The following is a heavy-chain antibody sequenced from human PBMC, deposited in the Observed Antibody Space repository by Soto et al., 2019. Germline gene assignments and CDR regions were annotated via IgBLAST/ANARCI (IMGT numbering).Heavy chain of an antibody. CDR2: INHSGST. CDR3: ARGFLYYCSGSYLGY. Sequence: QVQLQQWGAGLLKPSETLSLTCAVYGGSFSGYYWSWIRQPPGKGLEWIGEINHSGSTNYNPSLKSRVTISVDTSKNQFSLKLSSVTAADTAVDYCARGFLYYCSGSYLGYWGQGTLVTVSS. J-gene: IGHJ4*02. D-gene: IGHD3-10*01. CDR1: GGSFSGYY. V-gene: IGHV4-34*01.